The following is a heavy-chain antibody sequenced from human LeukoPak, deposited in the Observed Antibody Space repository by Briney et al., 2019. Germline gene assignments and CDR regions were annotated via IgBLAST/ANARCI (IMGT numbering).Heavy chain of an antibody. Sequence: ASVKVSCKASGGTFSSYAISWVRQAPGQGLEWMGGIIPIFGTANYAQKFQGRVTITADESTSTAYMELSSLRSEDTAVYYCARHLFYGSGSYGFDYWGQGTLVTVSS. J-gene: IGHJ4*02. CDR2: IIPIFGTA. D-gene: IGHD3-10*01. CDR3: ARHLFYGSGSYGFDY. V-gene: IGHV1-69*13. CDR1: GGTFSSYA.